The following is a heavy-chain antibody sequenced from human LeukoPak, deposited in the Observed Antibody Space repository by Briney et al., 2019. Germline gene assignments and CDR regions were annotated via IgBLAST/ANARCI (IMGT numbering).Heavy chain of an antibody. CDR2: IYHSGST. CDR3: ARSSYSGNNWFDP. D-gene: IGHD1-26*01. Sequence: PSETLSLTCAVSGYSISSGYYWGCIRQPPGKGLEWIGSIYHSGSTYYNPSLKSRVTISVDTPKNQFSLKLSSVTAADTAVYYCARSSYSGNNWFDPWGQGTLVTVSS. J-gene: IGHJ5*02. V-gene: IGHV4-38-2*01. CDR1: GYSISSGYY.